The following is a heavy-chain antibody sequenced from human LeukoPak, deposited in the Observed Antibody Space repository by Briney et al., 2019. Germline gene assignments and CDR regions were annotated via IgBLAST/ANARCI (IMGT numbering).Heavy chain of an antibody. Sequence: PGGSLRLSCAASGFTFSRYGMHWVRQAPGKGLECVAFIRYDGSNKYYADSVKGRFTISRDNSKNTLYLQMNSLRVEDTAVYYCAKDSLRTVLAASFDYWGQGTLVTVSS. D-gene: IGHD2-2*01. CDR2: IRYDGSNK. V-gene: IGHV3-30*02. J-gene: IGHJ4*02. CDR3: AKDSLRTVLAASFDY. CDR1: GFTFSRYG.